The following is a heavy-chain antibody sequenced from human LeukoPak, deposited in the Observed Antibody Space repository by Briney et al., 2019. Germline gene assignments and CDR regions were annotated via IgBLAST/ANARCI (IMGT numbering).Heavy chain of an antibody. D-gene: IGHD2-21*02. V-gene: IGHV1-69*01. Sequence: GSSVKVSCKASGGTFSSYAISWVRQAPGQGLEWMGGIIPIFGTANYAQKFQGRVTITADESTSTAYMELSSLRSEDTAVYYCARSPRPSRCGGDCYGDWGQGTLVTVFS. CDR1: GGTFSSYA. CDR3: ARSPRPSRCGGDCYGD. J-gene: IGHJ4*02. CDR2: IIPIFGTA.